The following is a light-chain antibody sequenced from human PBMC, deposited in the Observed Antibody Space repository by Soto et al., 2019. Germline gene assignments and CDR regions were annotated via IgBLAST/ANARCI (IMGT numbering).Light chain of an antibody. CDR1: SSNIGSNT. CDR2: TNN. V-gene: IGLV1-44*01. CDR3: AAWDDSLNGFV. Sequence: TISCSGSSSNIGSNTVNWYQQLPGTAPKLLIYTNNQRPSGVRDRFSGSRSGTSAPLAISGLQSEDEADYYCAAWDDSLNGFVFGTGTKVTVL. J-gene: IGLJ1*01.